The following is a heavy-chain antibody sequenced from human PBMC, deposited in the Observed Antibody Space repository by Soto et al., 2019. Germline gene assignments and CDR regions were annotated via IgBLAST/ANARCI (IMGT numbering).Heavy chain of an antibody. CDR3: GKMAWLGDLPGHDF. Sequence: EVQLLESGGGLVQPGGSLRLSCAASGFTFRSYVMSWVRQAPGKGLEWLSTITGSGSNTYYADSVRGRFAISRDSSKDTLYLQMDSLGAEDTAVYYCGKMAWLGDLPGHDFWGQGTLVTVSS. D-gene: IGHD3-10*01. CDR2: ITGSGSNT. V-gene: IGHV3-23*01. CDR1: GFTFRSYV. J-gene: IGHJ4*02.